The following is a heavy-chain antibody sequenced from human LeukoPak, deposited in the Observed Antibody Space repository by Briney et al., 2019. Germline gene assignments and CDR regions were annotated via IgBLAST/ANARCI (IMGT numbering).Heavy chain of an antibody. J-gene: IGHJ6*03. CDR1: GGSISSSSYY. Sequence: SETLSLTCTVSGGSISSSSYYWGWIRQPPGKGLEWIGSIYYSGSTYYNPSLKSRVTISVDTSKNQFSLKLSSVTAADTAVYYCARGVGVPYDFWSGYSDLYYYYYYYMDVWGKGTTVTVSS. CDR2: IYYSGST. D-gene: IGHD3-3*01. CDR3: ARGVGVPYDFWSGYSDLYYYYYYYMDV. V-gene: IGHV4-39*07.